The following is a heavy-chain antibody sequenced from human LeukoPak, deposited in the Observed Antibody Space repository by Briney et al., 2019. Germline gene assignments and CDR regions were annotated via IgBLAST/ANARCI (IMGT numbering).Heavy chain of an antibody. Sequence: ASVKVSCKASGYTFTRYYMHWVRQAPGQGLEWMGIISPRGVSTSYAQKFQGRVTMTKGTYTSTVYMELSSIAPEDTAGYYGASASNIAASSDYWGQGTLVTVSS. J-gene: IGHJ4*02. CDR2: ISPRGVST. V-gene: IGHV1-46*01. CDR3: ASASNIAASSDY. CDR1: GYTFTRYY. D-gene: IGHD6-6*01.